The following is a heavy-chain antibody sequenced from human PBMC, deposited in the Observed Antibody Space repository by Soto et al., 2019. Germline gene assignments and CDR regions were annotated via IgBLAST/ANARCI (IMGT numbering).Heavy chain of an antibody. V-gene: IGHV3-7*01. J-gene: IGHJ6*03. Sequence: GGSLRLSCAASGFTFSSYWMSWVRQAPGKGLEWVANIKQDGSEKYYVDSVKGRFTISRDNAKNSLYLQMNSLRAEDTAVYYCARDIGDIVVVPAAIGYYYYYYMDVWGKGTTVTVSS. CDR3: ARDIGDIVVVPAAIGYYYYYYMDV. D-gene: IGHD2-2*01. CDR2: IKQDGSEK. CDR1: GFTFSSYW.